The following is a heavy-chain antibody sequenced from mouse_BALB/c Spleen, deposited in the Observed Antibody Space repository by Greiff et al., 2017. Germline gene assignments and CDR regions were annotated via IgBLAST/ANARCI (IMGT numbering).Heavy chain of an antibody. Sequence: VQLQQPGAELVRPGASVKLSCKASGYTFTSYWINWVKQRPGQGLEWIGNIYPSDSYTNYNQKFKDKATLTVDKSSSTAYMQLSSPTSEDSAVYYCTRGYGNLDAMDYWGQGTSVTVSS. CDR2: IYPSDSYT. CDR3: TRGYGNLDAMDY. V-gene: IGHV1-69*02. CDR1: GYTFTSYW. J-gene: IGHJ4*01. D-gene: IGHD2-10*02.